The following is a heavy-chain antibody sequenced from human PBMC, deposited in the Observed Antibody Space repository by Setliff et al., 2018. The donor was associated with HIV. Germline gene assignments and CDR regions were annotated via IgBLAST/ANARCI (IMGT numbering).Heavy chain of an antibody. CDR2: IYYSGSS. Sequence: SETLSLTCTVSGGSISSHYWSWIRQPPGKGLEWIGSIYYSGSSYYSPSLKSRVTISLDTSKNQFSLKLSSMTAADTAVYYCARVRLELRQYWFDSWGQGSPVTVSS. J-gene: IGHJ5*01. CDR1: GGSISSHY. D-gene: IGHD1-7*01. CDR3: ARVRLELRQYWFDS. V-gene: IGHV4-59*11.